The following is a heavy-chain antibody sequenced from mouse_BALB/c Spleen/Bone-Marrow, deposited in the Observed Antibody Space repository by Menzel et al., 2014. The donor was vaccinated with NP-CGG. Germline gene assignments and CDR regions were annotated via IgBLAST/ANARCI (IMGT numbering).Heavy chain of an antibody. Sequence: VQLKESGAELVRSGASVKLSCTASGFNIKDYYMHWVKQRPEQGLEWIGRIDPENGDTEYAPKFQGKATMTADTSSNTAYLQLSSLTSEDTAVYYCNGGYYEAWFAYWGQGTLVTVSA. CDR1: GFNIKDYY. V-gene: IGHV14-4*02. CDR3: NGGYYEAWFAY. CDR2: IDPENGDT. D-gene: IGHD2-3*01. J-gene: IGHJ3*01.